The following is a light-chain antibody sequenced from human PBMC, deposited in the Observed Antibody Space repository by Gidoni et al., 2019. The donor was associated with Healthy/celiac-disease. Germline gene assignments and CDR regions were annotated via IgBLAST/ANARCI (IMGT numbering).Light chain of an antibody. CDR3: QQYGSSHT. J-gene: IGKJ2*01. CDR1: QMVSRSY. CDR2: GAS. Sequence: EIVLTQSPGTLSLSPGERATLSCRASQMVSRSYLAWYQQKPGQAPRLLIYGASSRATGIPDRFSGSGSGTDFTLTISRLEPEDFAVYYCQQYGSSHTFGQGTKLESK. V-gene: IGKV3-20*01.